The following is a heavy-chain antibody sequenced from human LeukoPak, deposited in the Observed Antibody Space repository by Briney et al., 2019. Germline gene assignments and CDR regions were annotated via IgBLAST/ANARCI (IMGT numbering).Heavy chain of an antibody. D-gene: IGHD5-12*01. Sequence: GGSLRLSCVASGFTFSSYWMHWVRQDPRKGLVWVSRINGDGRNINYADSVRGRFTISRDNSKNTLYLQMNSLRAEDTAVYYCAKVFGYMVATSGGGMDVWGQGTTVTVSS. V-gene: IGHV3-74*01. CDR2: INGDGRNI. J-gene: IGHJ6*02. CDR3: AKVFGYMVATSGGGMDV. CDR1: GFTFSSYW.